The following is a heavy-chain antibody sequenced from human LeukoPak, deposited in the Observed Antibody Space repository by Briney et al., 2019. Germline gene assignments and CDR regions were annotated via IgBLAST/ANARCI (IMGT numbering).Heavy chain of an antibody. CDR3: AREGTGASRWFDP. Sequence: SETLSLTCAVSGGSISTYYWSWIRQPPGKGLEWIGYIHYTGNTNYNPSLKGRVTISLGTSKNQFSLKLSSVTAADTAVYYCAREGTGASRWFDPWGQGTLVTVSS. D-gene: IGHD1-26*01. V-gene: IGHV4-59*01. CDR2: IHYTGNT. CDR1: GGSISTYY. J-gene: IGHJ5*02.